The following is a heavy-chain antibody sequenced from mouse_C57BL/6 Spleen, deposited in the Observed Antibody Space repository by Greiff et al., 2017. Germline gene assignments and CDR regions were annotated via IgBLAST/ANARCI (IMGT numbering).Heavy chain of an antibody. CDR3: AIYGSSYNWYFDV. Sequence: VQLQQSGPELVKPGASVKLSCKASGYAFSSSWMNWVKQRPGKGLEWIGRIYPGDGDTNYNGKFKGKATLTADKSSSTAYMQLSSLTSEDSAVYFCAIYGSSYNWYFDVWGTGTTVTVSS. D-gene: IGHD1-1*01. CDR1: GYAFSSSW. J-gene: IGHJ1*03. CDR2: IYPGDGDT. V-gene: IGHV1-82*01.